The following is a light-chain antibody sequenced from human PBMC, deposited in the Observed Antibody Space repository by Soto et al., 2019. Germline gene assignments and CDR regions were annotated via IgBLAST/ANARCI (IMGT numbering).Light chain of an antibody. J-gene: IGKJ1*01. CDR3: QQYNTYSSWT. V-gene: IGKV1-5*01. CDR2: DAS. Sequence: DIQMTQSPSTLSVSVGDRVTITCRASQSISRWLGWYQQKPGKAPNLLIYDASTLESGVPSRFSGSGSGTEFTLTISSLQADDFATYYCQQYNTYSSWTFGQGTKVEI. CDR1: QSISRW.